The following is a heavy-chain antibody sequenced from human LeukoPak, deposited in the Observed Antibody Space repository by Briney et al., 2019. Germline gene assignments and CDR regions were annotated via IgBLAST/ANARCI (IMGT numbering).Heavy chain of an antibody. J-gene: IGHJ6*03. CDR2: IKQDGSEK. Sequence: GGSLRLSCAASGFTFSSYWMSWVRQAPGKGLEWVANIKQDGSEKYYVDSVKGRFTISRDNAKNSLYLQMNSLRAEDTAVYYCARDSLVVVPAARDRDYYYYYMDVWGKGTTVTVSS. CDR1: GFTFSSYW. V-gene: IGHV3-7*01. D-gene: IGHD2-2*01. CDR3: ARDSLVVVPAARDRDYYYYYMDV.